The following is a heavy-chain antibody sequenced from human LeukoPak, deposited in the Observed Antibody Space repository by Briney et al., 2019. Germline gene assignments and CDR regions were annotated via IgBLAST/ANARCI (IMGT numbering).Heavy chain of an antibody. CDR2: ISSSSSYI. J-gene: IGHJ4*02. V-gene: IGHV3-21*01. CDR1: GFTFSSYS. Sequence: PGGSLRLSCAASGFTFSSYSVNWIRQAPVKVLEWVSSISSSSSYIYYADSVKGRFTISRDNAKNSLYLQMNSLRAEDTAVYYCARAPRGVGAYIDYWGQGTLVTVSS. CDR3: ARAPRGVGAYIDY. D-gene: IGHD1-26*01.